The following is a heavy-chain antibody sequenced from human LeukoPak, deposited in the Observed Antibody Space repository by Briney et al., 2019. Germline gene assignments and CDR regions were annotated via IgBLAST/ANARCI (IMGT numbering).Heavy chain of an antibody. V-gene: IGHV3-72*01. CDR1: GFTLSDYY. CDR2: TRNKSNSYTT. D-gene: IGHD3-22*01. Sequence: GGSLRLSCAASGFTLSDYYMDWVRQAPGKGLEWVGRTRNKSNSYTTDYAASAKGRFTISRDDSKKSVFLQMNSLKTEDTAVYYCVRPSYYDSSGYSLDGFDIWGQGTMVTVSS. CDR3: VRPSYYDSSGYSLDGFDI. J-gene: IGHJ3*02.